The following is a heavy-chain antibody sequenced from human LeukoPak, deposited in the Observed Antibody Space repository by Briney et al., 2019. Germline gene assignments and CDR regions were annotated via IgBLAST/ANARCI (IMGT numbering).Heavy chain of an antibody. CDR2: INHSGST. CDR3: ARGRGYEYVWGSYRSYYFDY. D-gene: IGHD3-16*02. V-gene: IGHV4-34*01. Sequence: SETLSLTCAVYGGSFSGYYWSWIRQPPGKGLEWMGEINHSGSTNYNPSLQSRVTISVDTSTNKFSLMLRSVTAADTAVYYCARGRGYEYVWGSYRSYYFDYWGQGTLVTVSS. CDR1: GGSFSGYY. J-gene: IGHJ4*02.